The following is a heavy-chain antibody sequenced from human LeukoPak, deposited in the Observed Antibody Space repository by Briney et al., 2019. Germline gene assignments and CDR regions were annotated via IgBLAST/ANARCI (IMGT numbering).Heavy chain of an antibody. CDR3: ARELFGSGIFPDY. CDR2: VWHDGSNR. D-gene: IGHD3-10*01. J-gene: IGHJ4*02. V-gene: IGHV3-33*01. CDR1: GFTFSSYA. Sequence: GRSLRLSCTAPGFTFSSYAIHWVRQAPGKGLEWVALVWHDGSNRYYADSVKGRFTISRDNSKNTVYLQMNSLRAEDTAVYYCARELFGSGIFPDYWGQGTLVTVSS.